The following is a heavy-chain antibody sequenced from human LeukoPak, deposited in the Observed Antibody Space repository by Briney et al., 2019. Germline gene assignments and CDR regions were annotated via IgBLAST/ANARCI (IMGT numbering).Heavy chain of an antibody. J-gene: IGHJ6*03. Sequence: ASVNVSCKASGYTFTSYYMHWVRQAPGQGLEWMGIINPSGGSTSYAQKFQGRVTMTRDMSTSTVYMELSSLRSEDTAVYYCARGPSGYYYMDVWGKGTTVTVSS. CDR2: INPSGGST. V-gene: IGHV1-46*01. D-gene: IGHD3-10*01. CDR3: ARGPSGYYYMDV. CDR1: GYTFTSYY.